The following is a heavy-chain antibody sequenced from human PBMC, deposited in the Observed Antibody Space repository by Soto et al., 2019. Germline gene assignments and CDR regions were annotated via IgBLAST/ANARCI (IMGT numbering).Heavy chain of an antibody. CDR3: ARFSGSFPGYLGP. V-gene: IGHV3-33*01. Sequence: QVQLVESGGGVVQPGRSLRLSCAASGFNFGSYGMHWVRQAPGKGLEWVAVIWYDGSNKYYADSVKGRFTISRDNSKNTKYVQMNSLRVEDTAMYYCARFSGSFPGYLGPWGRGTLVTVSS. CDR2: IWYDGSNK. CDR1: GFNFGSYG. J-gene: IGHJ5*02. D-gene: IGHD1-26*01.